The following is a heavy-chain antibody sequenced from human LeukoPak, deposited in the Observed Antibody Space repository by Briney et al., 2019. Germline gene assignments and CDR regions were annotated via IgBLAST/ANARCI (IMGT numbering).Heavy chain of an antibody. Sequence: SSETLSLTRTVSGGSISSRSCYWGWIRQPPGKGLEWIGSIYYSGSTYYNPSLKSRVTISVDTSKNQFSLKLSSVTAADTAVYYCARLPAGSGSLSYFDYWGQGTLATVSS. V-gene: IGHV4-39*01. CDR1: GGSISSRSCY. CDR2: IYYSGST. J-gene: IGHJ4*02. D-gene: IGHD3-10*01. CDR3: ARLPAGSGSLSYFDY.